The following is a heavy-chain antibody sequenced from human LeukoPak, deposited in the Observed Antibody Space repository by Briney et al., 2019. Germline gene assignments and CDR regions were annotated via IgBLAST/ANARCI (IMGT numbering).Heavy chain of an antibody. CDR2: IYYSKNT. V-gene: IGHV4-59*05. J-gene: IGHJ4*02. CDR3: VSPRGFSYGYFDY. CDR1: GGSMRNSY. D-gene: IGHD5-18*01. Sequence: PSETLSLTCTVSGGSMRNSYWSWIRQPAGKGLEWIGSIYYSKNTYYNPSLKSRVTISADTSKNQFSLTLGSVSATDTAVYYCVSPRGFSYGYFDYWGQGTLVTVSS.